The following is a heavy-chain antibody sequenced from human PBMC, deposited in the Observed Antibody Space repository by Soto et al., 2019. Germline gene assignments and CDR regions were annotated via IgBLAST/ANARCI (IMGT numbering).Heavy chain of an antibody. J-gene: IGHJ3*01. Sequence: GESLKISCNGSGYIFSSHWIAWVRRVPGKGLECMGIIYPGDSDTRYTTSFQGQVTFSADKSTSTAYLQWSSLKTSDTGMYYCARDVSDDAFDVWGQGTMVTVSS. V-gene: IGHV5-51*01. CDR1: GYIFSSHW. D-gene: IGHD1-26*01. CDR2: IYPGDSDT. CDR3: ARDVSDDAFDV.